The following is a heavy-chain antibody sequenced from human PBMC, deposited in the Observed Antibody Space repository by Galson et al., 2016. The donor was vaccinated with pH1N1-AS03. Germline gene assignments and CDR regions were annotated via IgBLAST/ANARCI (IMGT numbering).Heavy chain of an antibody. V-gene: IGHV5-51*03. J-gene: IGHJ3*01. D-gene: IGHD7-27*01. CDR2: MYPEDSDI. CDR3: ARPSPLGIPGRKGLYAFDF. Sequence: QSGAEVKKPGESLRISCKVYGYNFMSYWIGWVRQMPGKGLEWLGIMYPEDSDIRYSPSLRGQVTIAADKSISTAYLQWTSLEASDSAIYFRARPSPLGIPGRKGLYAFDFGGRGTKVTVSS. CDR1: GYNFMSYW.